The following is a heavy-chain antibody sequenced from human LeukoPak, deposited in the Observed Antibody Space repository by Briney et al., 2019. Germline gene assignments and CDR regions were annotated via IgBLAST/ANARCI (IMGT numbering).Heavy chain of an antibody. CDR3: AKLGALAYYDILRLDAFDI. CDR1: GFTFSSYW. D-gene: IGHD3-9*01. V-gene: IGHV3-7*03. J-gene: IGHJ3*02. Sequence: PGGSLRLSCAASGFTFSSYWMSWVRQTPGKGLEWVANIKQDGSEKYYVDSVKGRFTISRDNAKNSLYLQMNSLRAEDTALYYCAKLGALAYYDILRLDAFDIWGQGTMVTVSS. CDR2: IKQDGSEK.